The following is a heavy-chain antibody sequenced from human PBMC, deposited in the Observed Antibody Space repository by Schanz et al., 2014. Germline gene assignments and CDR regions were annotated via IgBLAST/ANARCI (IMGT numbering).Heavy chain of an antibody. J-gene: IGHJ4*02. Sequence: EVQLVASGGGLVKPGGSLRLSCATSGFTLNNAWMNWVRQAPGKGLQWVARIKSKTDGGTRDYAAPVTGRFTISTDDSKNPVYLQMNSLQTEDTAVYYCTADLWFGAVWGVWWGQGTLVTVSS. CDR2: IKSKTDGGTR. CDR1: GFTLNNAW. D-gene: IGHD3-10*01. V-gene: IGHV3-15*01. CDR3: TADLWFGAVWGVW.